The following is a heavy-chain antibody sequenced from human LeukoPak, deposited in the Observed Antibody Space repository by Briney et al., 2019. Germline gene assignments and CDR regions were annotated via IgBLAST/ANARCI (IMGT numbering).Heavy chain of an antibody. CDR3: ARVYGDYPYYYGMDV. CDR2: ISAYNGNT. V-gene: IGHV1-18*01. J-gene: IGHJ6*02. CDR1: GYTFTSYG. Sequence: ASVKVSCKASGYTFTSYGISWVRQAPGQGLEWMGWISAYNGNTNYAQKLQGRVTMTTDTSTSTAYMELRSLRSDDTAVYYCARVYGDYPYYYGMDVWGQGTTVTVSS. D-gene: IGHD4-17*01.